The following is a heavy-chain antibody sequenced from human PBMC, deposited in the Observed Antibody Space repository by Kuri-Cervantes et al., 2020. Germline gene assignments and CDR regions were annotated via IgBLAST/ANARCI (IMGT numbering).Heavy chain of an antibody. J-gene: IGHJ4*02. V-gene: IGHV3-21*04. CDR3: AACSVWLALFDY. CDR2: ISSSSSYI. CDR1: GFTFSSYS. D-gene: IGHD6-19*01. Sequence: LSLTCAASGFTFSSYSMNWVRQAPGKGLEWVSSISSSSSYIYYADSVKGRFTISRDNAKNSLYLQMNSLRAEDTAVYYCAACSVWLALFDYWGQGTLVTVSS.